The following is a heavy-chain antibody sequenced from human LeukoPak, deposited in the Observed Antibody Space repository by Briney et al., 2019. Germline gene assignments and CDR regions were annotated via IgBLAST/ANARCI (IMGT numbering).Heavy chain of an antibody. CDR2: FHNSGTS. Sequence: SETLSLTCTVSDDSISDYYRGWIRQPPGKGLEWIGYFHNSGTSTYNPSLKSRVTISADTSKNQFSLKLNSLTTADTAVYYCARDLGYCSSTSCLRGNYYYYMDVWGKGTTVTVSS. D-gene: IGHD2-2*01. CDR3: ARDLGYCSSTSCLRGNYYYYMDV. CDR1: DDSISDYY. V-gene: IGHV4-59*01. J-gene: IGHJ6*03.